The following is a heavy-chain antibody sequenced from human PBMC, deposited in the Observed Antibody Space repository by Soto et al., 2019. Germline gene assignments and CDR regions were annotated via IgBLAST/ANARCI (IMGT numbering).Heavy chain of an antibody. CDR2: INHSGST. J-gene: IGHJ6*02. CDR3: ARGGLVGATKIYYYYYGMDV. CDR1: GGSFIGYY. D-gene: IGHD1-26*01. Sequence: TLYVNCAVYGGSFIGYYWSWMRQPPGKGLEWIGEINHSGSTNYNPSLKSRVTISVDTSKNQFSLKLSSVTAADTAVYYCARGGLVGATKIYYYYYGMDVWGQGTTVTVSS. V-gene: IGHV4-34*01.